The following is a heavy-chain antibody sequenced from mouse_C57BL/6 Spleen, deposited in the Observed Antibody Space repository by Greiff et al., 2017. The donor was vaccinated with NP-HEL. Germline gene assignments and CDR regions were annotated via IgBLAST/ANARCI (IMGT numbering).Heavy chain of an antibody. D-gene: IGHD1-1*01. CDR2: ISSGSSTI. Sequence: VQLKESGGGLVKPGGSLKLSCAASGFTFSDYGMHWVRQAPEKGLEWVAYISSGSSTIYYADTVKGRFTISRDNAKNTLFLQMTSLRSEDTAMYYCATGSSNAMDYWGQGTSVTVSS. CDR1: GFTFSDYG. V-gene: IGHV5-17*01. J-gene: IGHJ4*01. CDR3: ATGSSNAMDY.